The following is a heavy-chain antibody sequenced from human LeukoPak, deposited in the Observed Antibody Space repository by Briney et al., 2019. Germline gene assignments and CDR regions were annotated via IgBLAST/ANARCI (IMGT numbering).Heavy chain of an antibody. CDR2: IYYSGST. J-gene: IGHJ4*02. Sequence: SETLSLTCTVSGGSISSSSYYWGWIRQPPGKGLEWIGSIYYSGSTYYNPSLKSRVTISVDTSKNQFSLKLSSVTAADTAVYYCARQMRSAYYFDYWGQGTLVTVSS. V-gene: IGHV4-39*01. CDR3: ARQMRSAYYFDY. CDR1: GGSISSSSYY.